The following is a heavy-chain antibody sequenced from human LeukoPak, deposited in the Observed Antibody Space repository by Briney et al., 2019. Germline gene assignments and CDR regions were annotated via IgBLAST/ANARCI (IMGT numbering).Heavy chain of an antibody. J-gene: IGHJ4*02. D-gene: IGHD4-17*01. V-gene: IGHV3-48*01. CDR3: ARDYYGDYYFDY. CDR1: GFTFSSYT. CDR2: ISSSTSTI. Sequence: GGSLRLSCAASGFTFSSYTMNWVRQAQGKRLEWVSSISSSTSTIHYADSVKGRFTIFRDNAKNSLYLQMNSLRAEDTAVYFCARDYYGDYYFDYWGQGILVTVSS.